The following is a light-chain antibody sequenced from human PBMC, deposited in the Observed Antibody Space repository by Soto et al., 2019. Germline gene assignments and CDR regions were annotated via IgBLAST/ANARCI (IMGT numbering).Light chain of an antibody. V-gene: IGLV2-23*01. CDR2: EGN. CDR1: SSDIGGYYL. Sequence: QSVLTQPASVSGSPGQSITISCTGTSSDIGGYYLVSWYQQRPGKAPNLIIYEGNKRPSGVSNRFSASKSGNTASLTISGLRAEDEADYYCCSFAGSSTYVFGPGTKVNVL. CDR3: CSFAGSSTYV. J-gene: IGLJ1*01.